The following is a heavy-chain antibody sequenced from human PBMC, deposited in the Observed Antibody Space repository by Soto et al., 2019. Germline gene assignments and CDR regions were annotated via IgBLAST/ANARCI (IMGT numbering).Heavy chain of an antibody. CDR3: ARGHHSLDV. CDR1: GFTFSDHY. Sequence: QVQLVESGGGLAKPGGSLRLSCAASGFTFSDHYMSWIRQAPGKGLEWISYINPSGTNTDYANSVKGRFTISRDNAENSLYLQMNSLRVEDTGLYYCARGHHSLDVWGQGATVTVSS. D-gene: IGHD4-4*01. V-gene: IGHV3-11*06. J-gene: IGHJ6*02. CDR2: INPSGTNT.